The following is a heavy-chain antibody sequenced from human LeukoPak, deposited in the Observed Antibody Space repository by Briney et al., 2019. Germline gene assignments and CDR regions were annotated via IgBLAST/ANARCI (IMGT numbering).Heavy chain of an antibody. Sequence: SETLSLTCPLSAASISTSYWSSIRQPPGKGLEWIGYIYYSGSTNYNPSLKSRVTISVDTSKNQFSLKLSSVTAADTAVYYCARVGLYSYDLADYWGQGTLVTVSS. D-gene: IGHD3-3*01. CDR3: ARVGLYSYDLADY. CDR1: AASISTSY. CDR2: IYYSGST. J-gene: IGHJ4*02. V-gene: IGHV4-59*01.